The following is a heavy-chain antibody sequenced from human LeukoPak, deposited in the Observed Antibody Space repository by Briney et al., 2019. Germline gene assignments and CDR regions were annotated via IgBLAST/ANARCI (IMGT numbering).Heavy chain of an antibody. J-gene: IGHJ6*03. Sequence: SQTLSLTCAISGDSVSSNSAAWNWIRQSPSRGLEWLGRTYYRSKWYNDYAVSAKSRITINPDTSKNQFSLQLNSVTPEDTAVYYCARDAESYPVAGSGNYMDVWGKGTTVTVSS. D-gene: IGHD6-19*01. CDR3: ARDAESYPVAGSGNYMDV. CDR2: TYYRSKWYN. CDR1: GDSVSSNSAA. V-gene: IGHV6-1*01.